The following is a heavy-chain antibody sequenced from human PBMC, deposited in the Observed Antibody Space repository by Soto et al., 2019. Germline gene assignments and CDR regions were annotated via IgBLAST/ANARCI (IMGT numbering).Heavy chain of an antibody. D-gene: IGHD6-19*01. J-gene: IGHJ6*02. V-gene: IGHV3-9*01. CDR2: ISWNSGSI. CDR3: ANGRSVWLVQSFDYYYGMDG. CDR1: GFTFDDYA. Sequence: GGSLRLSCAASGFTFDDYAMHWVRQAPGKGLEWVSGISWNSGSIGYADSVKGRFTISRDNAKNSLYLQMNSLRAEDTALYYCANGRSVWLVQSFDYYYGMDGWGQGTTVTVSS.